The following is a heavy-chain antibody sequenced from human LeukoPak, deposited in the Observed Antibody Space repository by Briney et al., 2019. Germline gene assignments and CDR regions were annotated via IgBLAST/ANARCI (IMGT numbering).Heavy chain of an antibody. Sequence: SVKVSCKASGGTFSSYTISWVRQAPGQGLEWMGRIIPILGIANYAQKFQGRVTITADKSTSTAYMELSSLRSEDTAVYYWGRTGTPRGPPLDYWGQGTLVTVSS. CDR2: IIPILGIA. J-gene: IGHJ4*02. CDR1: GGTFSSYT. D-gene: IGHD1/OR15-1a*01. CDR3: GRTGTPRGPPLDY. V-gene: IGHV1-69*02.